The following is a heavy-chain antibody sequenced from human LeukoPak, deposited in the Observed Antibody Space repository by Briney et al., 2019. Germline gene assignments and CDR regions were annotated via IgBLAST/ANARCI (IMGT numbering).Heavy chain of an antibody. CDR2: IYYSGST. V-gene: IGHV4-59*12. Sequence: SETLSLTCTVSGGSISSYYWSWIRQPPGKGLEWIGYIYYSGSTNYNPSLKSRVTISVDTSKNQFSLKLSSVTAADTAVYYCARDGLLLWFGELLPKGMDVWGQGTTVTVSS. CDR3: ARDGLLLWFGELLPKGMDV. CDR1: GGSISSYY. J-gene: IGHJ6*02. D-gene: IGHD3-10*01.